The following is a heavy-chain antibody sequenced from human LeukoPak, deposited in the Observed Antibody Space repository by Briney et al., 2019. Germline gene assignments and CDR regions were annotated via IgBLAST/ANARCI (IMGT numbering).Heavy chain of an antibody. CDR2: IGGSGGST. Sequence: PGGSLRLSCAAPGFTFSSYAMSWVRQAPRKGLEWVSAIGGSGGSTYYADSVKGRFTISRDNSKNTLYLQMNSLRAEDTAVYYCANSGGAAFDIWGQGTMVTVSS. V-gene: IGHV3-23*01. CDR1: GFTFSSYA. D-gene: IGHD2-21*01. CDR3: ANSGGAAFDI. J-gene: IGHJ3*02.